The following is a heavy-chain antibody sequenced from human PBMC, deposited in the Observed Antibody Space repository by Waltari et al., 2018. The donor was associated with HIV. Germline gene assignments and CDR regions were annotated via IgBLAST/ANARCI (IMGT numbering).Heavy chain of an antibody. J-gene: IGHJ4*02. CDR3: ARDSGVGYGGLYYFDY. Sequence: QVQLQQWGAGLLKPSETLSLTCAVYGGSFSGYYWCWVRQPPGKGLEWIGEINHSGITNYNPSLKSRVTISVDTSKNQFSLKLSSVTAADTAVYYCARDSGVGYGGLYYFDYWGQGTLVTVSS. V-gene: IGHV4-34*01. D-gene: IGHD4-17*01. CDR2: INHSGIT. CDR1: GGSFSGYY.